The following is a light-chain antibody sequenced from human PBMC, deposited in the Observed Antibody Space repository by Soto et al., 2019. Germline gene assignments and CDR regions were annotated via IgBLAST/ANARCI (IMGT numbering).Light chain of an antibody. V-gene: IGLV2-14*01. J-gene: IGLJ1*01. CDR1: SSDVGGYNY. CDR2: EVS. CDR3: SSYTSSTTYV. Sequence: QSVLTQPASVSGSPGQSITISCTGTSSDVGGYNYVSWYQQHPGKAPKPMIYEVSNRPSGVSNRFSGSKSGNTASLTISGLQAEDEADYYCSSYTSSTTYVFGTGTKVTGL.